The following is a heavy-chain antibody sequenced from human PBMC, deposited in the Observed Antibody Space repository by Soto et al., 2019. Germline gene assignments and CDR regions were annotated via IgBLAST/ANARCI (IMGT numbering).Heavy chain of an antibody. CDR3: AVVDSTGYWFDP. J-gene: IGHJ5*02. D-gene: IGHD3-22*01. CDR1: GGSISSSDFY. Sequence: SETLSLTCTVSGGSISSSDFYWGWLRQPPGKGLDFIGSMYYSGTTYYNPSLKNRITISVDTSKNQFSLKLISVTAADTAVYYGAVVDSTGYWFDPWGQGAQVTVSS. V-gene: IGHV4-39*01. CDR2: MYYSGTT.